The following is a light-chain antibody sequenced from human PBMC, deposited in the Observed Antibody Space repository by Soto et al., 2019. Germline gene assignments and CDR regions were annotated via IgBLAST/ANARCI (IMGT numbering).Light chain of an antibody. Sequence: EIVMTQSPATLSVSPGERATLSCRASQSVRSNLAWYQQKPGQAPRLLIYDASSRATGIPVRFSGSGSGTEFTLTISGLEPEDFAVYYCQQRSNWPPEFGPGTKVDI. J-gene: IGKJ3*01. CDR3: QQRSNWPPE. CDR2: DAS. V-gene: IGKV3-11*01. CDR1: QSVRSN.